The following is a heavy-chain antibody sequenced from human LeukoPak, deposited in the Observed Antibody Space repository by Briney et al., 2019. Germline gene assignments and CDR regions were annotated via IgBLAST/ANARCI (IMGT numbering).Heavy chain of an antibody. Sequence: PSETLSLTCTVSGGSISSYYWSWIRQPPGKGLEWIGYIYYSGSTNYNPSLKSRVTISVDTSKNQFSLKLSSVTAADTAVYYCARLYQQSKWKYYYYYMDVWGKGTAVTVSS. CDR1: GGSISSYY. D-gene: IGHD1-1*01. V-gene: IGHV4-59*01. CDR2: IYYSGST. J-gene: IGHJ6*03. CDR3: ARLYQQSKWKYYYYYMDV.